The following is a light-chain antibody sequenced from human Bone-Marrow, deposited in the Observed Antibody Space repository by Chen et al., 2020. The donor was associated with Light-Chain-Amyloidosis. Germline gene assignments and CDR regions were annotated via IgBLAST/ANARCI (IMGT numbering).Light chain of an antibody. Sequence: SYVRTQQSSVSVAPAPTATIACRGNNIESTSVQWYQQTPGQPPLLVISDDGDRPSGIPERLSGCNSGNTATLTISRVEAGDEADYYWQVWDRSSDRPVFGGGTKLTVL. V-gene: IGLV3-21*02. CDR3: QVWDRSSDRPV. CDR1: NIESTS. CDR2: DDG. J-gene: IGLJ3*02.